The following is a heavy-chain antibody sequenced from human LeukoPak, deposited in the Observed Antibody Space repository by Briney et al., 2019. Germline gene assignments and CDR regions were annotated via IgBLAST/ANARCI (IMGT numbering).Heavy chain of an antibody. V-gene: IGHV5-10-1*01. J-gene: IGHJ5*02. D-gene: IGHD3-10*01. CDR2: IDPSDSYT. CDR3: ARHFGVRGAYNWFDP. Sequence: RGESLRISCKGSGYSFTSYWMTWVRQMPGKGLEWMGNIDPSDSYTNYSPSFQGHVTISVDKSVTTAYLQWSSLKASDTAMYYCARHFGVRGAYNWFDPWGQGTLVTVSS. CDR1: GYSFTSYW.